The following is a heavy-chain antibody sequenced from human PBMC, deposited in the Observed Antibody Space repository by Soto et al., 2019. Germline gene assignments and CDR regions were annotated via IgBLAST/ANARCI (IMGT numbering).Heavy chain of an antibody. D-gene: IGHD2-15*01. J-gene: IGHJ3*02. CDR3: AREPRYCRGGSCSMTVDAYEI. Sequence: PGGSLRLSCTASGFIVSNTYVNWVRQAPGKGLEWVSVISNRGDTHYADSVRGRFSLSRDISDNTLHLQMNNLRVEDTAVYYCAREPRYCRGGSCSMTVDAYEIWGQGTMVTVSS. CDR1: GFIVSNTY. V-gene: IGHV3-66*01. CDR2: ISNRGDT.